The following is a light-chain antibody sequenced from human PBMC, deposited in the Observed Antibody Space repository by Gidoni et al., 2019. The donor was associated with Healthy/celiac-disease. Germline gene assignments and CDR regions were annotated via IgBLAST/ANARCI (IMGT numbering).Light chain of an antibody. V-gene: IGLV2-23*01. CDR1: SSDVGSYNL. Sequence: QSALTQPASVSGSPGQSITISCTGTSSDVGSYNLVSWYQQHPGKATKLMIYEGSKRPSGVSNRFSGSKSGNTASLTISGLQAEDEADYYCCSYAGSSTWVFGTGTKVTVL. CDR3: CSYAGSSTWV. CDR2: EGS. J-gene: IGLJ1*01.